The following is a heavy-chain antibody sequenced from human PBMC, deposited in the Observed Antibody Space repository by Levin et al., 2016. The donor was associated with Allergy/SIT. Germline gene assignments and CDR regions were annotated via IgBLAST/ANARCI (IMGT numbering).Heavy chain of an antibody. D-gene: IGHD1-26*01. V-gene: IGHV3-74*01. Sequence: GGSLRLSCAASGFAFSNYDMSWARQTPERGLVWVARISTDGRSSYYADSVKGRFTISRDNAKNTVYLQMNSLSAEDTAVYYCAGGYSGSYGRFDYWGQGALGIVSS. CDR1: GFAFSNYD. CDR3: AGGYSGSYGRFDY. J-gene: IGHJ4*02. CDR2: ISTDGRSS.